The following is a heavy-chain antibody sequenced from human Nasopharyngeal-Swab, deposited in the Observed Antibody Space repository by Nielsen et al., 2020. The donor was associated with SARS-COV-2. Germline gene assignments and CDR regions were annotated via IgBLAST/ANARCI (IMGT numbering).Heavy chain of an antibody. V-gene: IGHV3-30*03. D-gene: IGHD1-26*01. CDR3: ARGSGSYKEILFDY. J-gene: IGHJ4*02. CDR2: ISYDGSNK. CDR1: GFTFSSYG. Sequence: GESLKISCAASGFTFSSYGMHWVRQAPGKGLEWVAVISYDGSNKYYADSVKGRFTISRDNSKSTLYLQMNSLRAEDTAVYYCARGSGSYKEILFDYWGQGTLVTVSS.